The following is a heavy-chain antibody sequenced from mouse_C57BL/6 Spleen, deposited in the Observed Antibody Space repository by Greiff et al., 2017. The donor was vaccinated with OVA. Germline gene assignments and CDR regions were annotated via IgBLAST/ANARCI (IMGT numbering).Heavy chain of an antibody. CDR1: GFNIKDSY. V-gene: IGHV14-2*01. D-gene: IGHD3-2*01. CDR3: ARGDTLDY. Sequence: EVKLMESGAELVKPGASVKLSCTASGFNIKDSYMHWVKQRTEQGMEWIGRIDPEDGETKYATEFQGKATRTADTSSNTAYLQLSSLTSEDTAVYYCARGDTLDYWGQGTTLTVSS. J-gene: IGHJ2*01. CDR2: IDPEDGET.